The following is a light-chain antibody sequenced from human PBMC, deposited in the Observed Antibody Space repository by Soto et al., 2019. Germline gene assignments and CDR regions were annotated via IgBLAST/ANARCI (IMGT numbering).Light chain of an antibody. V-gene: IGKV1-5*03. CDR3: QQYNSYPYT. CDR1: QRITNW. Sequence: DIQMTRSPSTLSASIGDRVTITCRASQRITNWLVWYQQKPGKAPKLLIYKASSLESGVSSRFSGSGSGTEFTLTISSLQPDDVATYYCQQYNSYPYTFGQGTQLAIQ. J-gene: IGKJ2*01. CDR2: KAS.